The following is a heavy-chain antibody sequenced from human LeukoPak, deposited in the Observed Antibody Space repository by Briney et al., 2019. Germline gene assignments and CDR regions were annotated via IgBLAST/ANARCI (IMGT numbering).Heavy chain of an antibody. CDR1: GGSMSSSSHY. V-gene: IGHV4-39*01. Sequence: SEALSLTCTVSGGSMSSSSHYWGWIRQPPGKGLEWIASIYYIGTTSYNPSLKSRVTISVDTSKKQFSLKLDSVTAADTAVYYCARHRRYSSGWYGAFDIWGQGTMVTAAS. D-gene: IGHD6-19*01. CDR2: IYYIGTT. J-gene: IGHJ3*02. CDR3: ARHRRYSSGWYGAFDI.